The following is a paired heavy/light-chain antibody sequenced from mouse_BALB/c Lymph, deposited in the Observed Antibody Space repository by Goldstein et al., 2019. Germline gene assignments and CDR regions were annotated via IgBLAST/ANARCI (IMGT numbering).Light chain of an antibody. V-gene: IGKV14-111*01. J-gene: IGKJ2*01. Sequence: DIKMTQSPSSMYASLGERVTITCKASQDINSYLSWFQQKPGKSPKTLIYRANRLVDGVPSRFSGSGSGQDYSLTISSLEYEDMGIYYCLQYDEFPYTFGGGTKLEIK. CDR1: QDINSY. CDR3: LQYDEFPYT. CDR2: RAN.
Heavy chain of an antibody. CDR3: ARFLTTGDWYFDV. CDR1: GYSITSDYA. D-gene: IGHD1-1*01. CDR2: ISYSGST. Sequence: DVQLQESGPGLVKPSQSLSLTCTVTGYSITSDYAWNWIRQFPGNKLEWMGYISYSGSTSYNPSLKSRISITRDTSKNQFFLQLNSVTTEDTATYYCARFLTTGDWYFDVWGAGTTVTVSS. J-gene: IGHJ1*01. V-gene: IGHV3-2*02.